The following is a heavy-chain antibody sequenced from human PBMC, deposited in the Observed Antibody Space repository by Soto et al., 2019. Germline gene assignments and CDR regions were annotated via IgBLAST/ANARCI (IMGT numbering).Heavy chain of an antibody. Sequence: PSETLSLTCTVSGGSISSGGYYWSWIRRHTGKGLEWIGYIYYSGSTYYNPSLKSRVTISGDTSKNQFSLKLSSVTAADTAVSYCARGGYSSSGPAFDIRGQGTMVT. V-gene: IGHV4-31*03. CDR2: IYYSGST. CDR3: ARGGYSSSGPAFDI. CDR1: GGSISSGGYY. J-gene: IGHJ3*02. D-gene: IGHD6-13*01.